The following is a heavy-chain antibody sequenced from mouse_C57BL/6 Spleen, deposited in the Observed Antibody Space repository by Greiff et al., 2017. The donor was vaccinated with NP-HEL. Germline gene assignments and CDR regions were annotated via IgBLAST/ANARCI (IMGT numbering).Heavy chain of an antibody. V-gene: IGHV3-6*01. CDR2: ISYDGSN. Sequence: DVQLQESGPGLVKPSQSLSLTCSVTGYSITSGYYWNWIRQFPGNKLEWMGYISYDGSNNYKPSLKNRISITRDTSKNQFFLKLNSVTTEDTATYYCARDQLRLGFAYWGQGTLVTVSA. J-gene: IGHJ3*01. CDR3: ARDQLRLGFAY. D-gene: IGHD3-2*02. CDR1: GYSITSGYY.